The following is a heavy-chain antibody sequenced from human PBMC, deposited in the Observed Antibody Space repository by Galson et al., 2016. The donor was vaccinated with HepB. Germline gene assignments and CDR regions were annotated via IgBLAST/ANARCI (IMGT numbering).Heavy chain of an antibody. V-gene: IGHV3-23*01. D-gene: IGHD3-10*01. Sequence: SLRLSCAASGFTFSSYAMSWVRQAPGKGLEWVSVISGSGGSTYYADSVKGRFTISRDNSKNTLCLQMSSLRAEDTALYYCAKDLGSYYGSGSYRDYYYGMDVWGHGTTVTVSS. CDR2: ISGSGGST. J-gene: IGHJ6*02. CDR1: GFTFSSYA. CDR3: AKDLGSYYGSGSYRDYYYGMDV.